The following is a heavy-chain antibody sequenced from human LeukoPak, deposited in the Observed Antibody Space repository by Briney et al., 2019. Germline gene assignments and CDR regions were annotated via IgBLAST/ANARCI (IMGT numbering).Heavy chain of an antibody. J-gene: IGHJ3*02. CDR1: GGSLSNDL. Sequence: PSETLSLTCTVSGGSLSNDLWSWIRQPAGKGLEWIGRIYTSGNTNYNPSLKSRVTISVDTSSNQISLKLSSVTAADAALYYCARDGYTYGLRGFDMWGQGTMVTVSS. V-gene: IGHV4-4*07. CDR3: ARDGYTYGLRGFDM. CDR2: IYTSGNT. D-gene: IGHD5-18*01.